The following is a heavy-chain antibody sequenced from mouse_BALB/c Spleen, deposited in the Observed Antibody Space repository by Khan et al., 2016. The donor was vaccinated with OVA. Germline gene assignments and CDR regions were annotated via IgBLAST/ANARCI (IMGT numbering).Heavy chain of an antibody. J-gene: IGHJ3*01. Sequence: EVQLQESGPGLVKPSQSLSLTCTVTGYSITSDYAWNWIRQFPGNKLEWMGYINYSGGTSYLPSLKSRIPITRDTSKNQFFLQLNSVTTEDSATYYCARWFDYWGQGTLVTVS. CDR3: ARWFDY. CDR2: INYSGGT. CDR1: GYSITSDYA. V-gene: IGHV3-2*02.